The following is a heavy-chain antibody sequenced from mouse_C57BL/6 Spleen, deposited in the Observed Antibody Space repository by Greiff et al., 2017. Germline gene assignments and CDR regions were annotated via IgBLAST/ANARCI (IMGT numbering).Heavy chain of an antibody. CDR3: ARNYGSSYDAMDY. CDR2: INPSNGGT. V-gene: IGHV1-53*01. CDR1: GYTFTSYW. Sequence: VKLQQPGTELVQPGASVKLSCKASGYTFTSYWMHWVKQRPGQGLEWIGNINPSNGGTNYNEKFKSKATLPVDKSSSTAYMHLSSLTSEDSAVYYCARNYGSSYDAMDYWGQGTSVTVSS. J-gene: IGHJ4*01. D-gene: IGHD1-1*01.